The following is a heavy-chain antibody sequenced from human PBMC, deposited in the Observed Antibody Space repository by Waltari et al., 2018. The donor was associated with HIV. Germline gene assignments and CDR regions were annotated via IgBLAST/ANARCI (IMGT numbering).Heavy chain of an antibody. Sequence: QVQLQESGPGLVKPAETLSLTCTVPGASISSYYWRWIRQPPGKGMEWIGYIYYSGSTNYNPSLKSRVTISVDTSKNQFSLKLSSVTAADTAVYYCAIKVGGVHYWGQGTLVTVSS. J-gene: IGHJ4*02. D-gene: IGHD3-16*01. CDR3: AIKVGGVHY. CDR2: IYYSGST. CDR1: GASISSYY. V-gene: IGHV4-59*01.